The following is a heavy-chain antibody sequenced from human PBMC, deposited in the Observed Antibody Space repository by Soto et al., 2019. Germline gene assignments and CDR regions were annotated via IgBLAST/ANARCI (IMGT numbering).Heavy chain of an antibody. J-gene: IGHJ4*02. CDR1: GFAFSNYA. D-gene: IGHD3-10*01. CDR3: AKDLDGGFGELFFDK. CDR2: ISGGSETT. V-gene: IGHV3-23*01. Sequence: EVQLLESGGGLVQPGGSLRLSCVASGFAFSNYALGWVRQAPGKGLEWVSGISGGSETTSYADSVKGRFTISRDNSKDRRFLQMSSLRAEDTATYFCAKDLDGGFGELFFDKWGQRTLVTVSS.